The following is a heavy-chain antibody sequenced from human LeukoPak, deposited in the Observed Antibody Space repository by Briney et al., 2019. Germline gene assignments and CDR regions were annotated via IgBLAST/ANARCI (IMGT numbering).Heavy chain of an antibody. CDR3: TRDSGSYFH. D-gene: IGHD1-26*01. CDR2: IRSKANSYAT. CDR1: GFTFSGSA. V-gene: IGHV3-73*01. Sequence: GGCLRLSCAASGFTFSGSAMHWVRQASGKGLEWVGRIRSKANSYATAYAASVKGRFTISRDDSKNTAYLQMNSLKTEDTAVYYCTRDSGSYFHWGQGTLVTVSS. J-gene: IGHJ4*02.